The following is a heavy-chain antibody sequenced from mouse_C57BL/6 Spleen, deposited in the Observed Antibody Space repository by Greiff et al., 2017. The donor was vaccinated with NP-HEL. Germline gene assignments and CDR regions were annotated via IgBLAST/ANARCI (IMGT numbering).Heavy chain of an antibody. J-gene: IGHJ2*01. CDR3: ARKTDYDYDGFDY. Sequence: VQLQQSGAELVKPGASVKLSCTASGFNIKDYYMHWVKQRTEQGLEWIGRIDPEDGETKYAPNFHGKATITADSSSNTAYLQHSSLTSEDTAVYYCARKTDYDYDGFDYWGQGTTLTVSS. CDR2: IDPEDGET. V-gene: IGHV14-2*01. CDR1: GFNIKDYY. D-gene: IGHD2-4*01.